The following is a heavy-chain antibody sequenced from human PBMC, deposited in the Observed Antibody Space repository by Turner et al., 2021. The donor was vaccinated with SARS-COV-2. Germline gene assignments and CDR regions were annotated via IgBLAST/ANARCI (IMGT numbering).Heavy chain of an antibody. CDR2: IYYSGSS. J-gene: IGHJ6*02. D-gene: IGHD6-13*01. V-gene: IGHV4-39*01. Sequence: QLLLQESGPGLLKPSETLSLTCPFPGGSISSLTYYWGWSRQPPGKGLEWMGIIYYSGSSYYPPSLASRVTISVDTSKNQFSLKLSSVTAADTAVYYCARYRVFVYDMDVWGQGTTVTVSS. CDR3: ARYRVFVYDMDV. CDR1: GGSISSLTYY.